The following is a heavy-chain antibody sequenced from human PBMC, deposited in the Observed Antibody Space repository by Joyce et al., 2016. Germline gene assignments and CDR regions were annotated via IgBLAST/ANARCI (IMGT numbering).Heavy chain of an antibody. D-gene: IGHD5-12*01. J-gene: IGHJ5*01. CDR3: ARNGAYSQDS. CDR1: GGSISSAHW. V-gene: IGHV4-4*02. CDR2: IYLGGST. Sequence: QVQLQESGPGLVMPSGTLSLTCAVAGGSISSAHWWSWVRQPPGKGLEWIGEIYLGGSTTYNPSRMSRVTISVDKSKNQLSLKMNSVTAADTAVYYCARNGAYSQDSWGQGTLVTVSS.